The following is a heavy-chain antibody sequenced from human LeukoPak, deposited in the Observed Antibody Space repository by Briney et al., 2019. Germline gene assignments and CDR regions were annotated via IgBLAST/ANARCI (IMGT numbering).Heavy chain of an antibody. CDR2: INHSGST. J-gene: IGHJ6*03. Sequence: PSETLSLTCAVYGGSFSGYYWSWIRQPPGKGLEWIGEINHSGSTNYNPPLKSRVTISVDTSKNQFSLKLSSVTAADTAVYYCARLLQYYYYYYMDVWGKGTTVTVSS. D-gene: IGHD1/OR15-1a*01. CDR1: GGSFSGYY. CDR3: ARLLQYYYYYYMDV. V-gene: IGHV4-34*01.